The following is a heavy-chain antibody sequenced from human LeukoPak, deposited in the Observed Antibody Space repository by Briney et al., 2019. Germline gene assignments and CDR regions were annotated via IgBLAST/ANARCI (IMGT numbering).Heavy chain of an antibody. CDR2: IIPMFGTA. Sequence: SVKVSCKASGGTFSSYAISWVRQAPGQGLEWMGGIIPMFGTATYAQKFQGRVTITTDESTSTAYVELSSLISEDTAVYYCARVDPSSSSQALDSWGQGTLVTVSS. CDR1: GGTFSSYA. V-gene: IGHV1-69*05. J-gene: IGHJ4*02. CDR3: ARVDPSSSSQALDS. D-gene: IGHD6-6*01.